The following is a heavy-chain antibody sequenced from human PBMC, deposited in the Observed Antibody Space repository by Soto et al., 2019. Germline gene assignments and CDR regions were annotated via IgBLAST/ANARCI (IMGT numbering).Heavy chain of an antibody. CDR2: IHSDGSIT. Sequence: GSLRLSCAASGFTFSSYWMHWARQAPGKGLVWVSRIHSDGSITSYADSVKGRFTISRDNAKNTLYLQMNSLRAEDTAVYYCAKVRSYSSSSAGFDCWGQGTLVTVSS. J-gene: IGHJ4*02. CDR1: GFTFSSYW. V-gene: IGHV3-74*01. D-gene: IGHD6-6*01. CDR3: AKVRSYSSSSAGFDC.